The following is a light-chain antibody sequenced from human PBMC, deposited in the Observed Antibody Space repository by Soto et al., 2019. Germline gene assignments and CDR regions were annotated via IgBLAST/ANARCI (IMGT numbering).Light chain of an antibody. CDR1: SSDVGGYHS. Sequence: QSALTQPRSVSGSPGQSVTISCTGTSSDVGGYHSVSWYQQYPDRAPKFIIYDVSKRPSGVPDRFSGSKSGNTASLTISGLRAEDEADYYCCSYAGSYTYVFGTGTKVTVL. V-gene: IGLV2-11*01. CDR3: CSYAGSYTYV. CDR2: DVS. J-gene: IGLJ1*01.